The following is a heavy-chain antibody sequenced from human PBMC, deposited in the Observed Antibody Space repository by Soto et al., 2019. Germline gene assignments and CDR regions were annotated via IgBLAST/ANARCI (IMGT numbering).Heavy chain of an antibody. CDR3: AGGNCDDICHHDF. CDR2: INAGNGNT. CDR1: RYAFTTYI. J-gene: IGHJ4*02. Sequence: QVQLVQSGAEVKKPGASVRISCEASRYAFTTYILYWVRQAPGQRLEWMGWINAGNGNTKYSQKFQGRVTLPRDTSASTAYMEMSRLRSEGTAVYFCAGGNCDDICHHDFWGQGTLVTVPS. V-gene: IGHV1-3*01. D-gene: IGHD2-21*01.